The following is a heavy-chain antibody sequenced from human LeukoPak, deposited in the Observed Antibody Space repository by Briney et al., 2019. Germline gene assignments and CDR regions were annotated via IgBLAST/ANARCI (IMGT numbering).Heavy chain of an antibody. Sequence: PGRSLRLSCAASGFTFSSYSMNWVRQAPGKGLEWVSYISSGSSAMYYADSVKGRFTISRDNAKNSLYLQMDSLRDEDTAVYYCARGYYYGSGTYFDDAFDIWGQGTMVTVSS. CDR2: ISSGSSAM. CDR1: GFTFSSYS. D-gene: IGHD3-10*01. CDR3: ARGYYYGSGTYFDDAFDI. J-gene: IGHJ3*02. V-gene: IGHV3-48*02.